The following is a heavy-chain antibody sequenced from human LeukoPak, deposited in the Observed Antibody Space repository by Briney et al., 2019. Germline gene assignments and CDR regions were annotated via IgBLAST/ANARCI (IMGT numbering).Heavy chain of an antibody. CDR1: GGSISSYY. Sequence: PSETLSLTCTVSGGSISSYYWSWIRQPPGKGLEWIGYIYYSGSTNYNPSLKSRVTISVDTSKNQFSLKLSSVTAADTAVYYCARRNYDFWSGYYIENWFDPWGQGTLVTVSS. CDR2: IYYSGST. V-gene: IGHV4-59*08. CDR3: ARRNYDFWSGYYIENWFDP. D-gene: IGHD3-3*01. J-gene: IGHJ5*02.